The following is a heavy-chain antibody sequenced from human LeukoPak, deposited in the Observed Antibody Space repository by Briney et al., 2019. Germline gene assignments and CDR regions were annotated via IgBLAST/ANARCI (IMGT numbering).Heavy chain of an antibody. J-gene: IGHJ5*02. Sequence: GESLKISCKDSGYRFSSYWIAWVRQMPGKGLEYIGIIYPGDSDIRYSPSFQGQVTISADKSISTAYLQWSSLKASDTAMYYCARQEYCSGGSCYTWFDPWGRGTLAAVSS. CDR2: IYPGDSDI. CDR3: ARQEYCSGGSCYTWFDP. CDR1: GYRFSSYW. D-gene: IGHD2-15*01. V-gene: IGHV5-51*01.